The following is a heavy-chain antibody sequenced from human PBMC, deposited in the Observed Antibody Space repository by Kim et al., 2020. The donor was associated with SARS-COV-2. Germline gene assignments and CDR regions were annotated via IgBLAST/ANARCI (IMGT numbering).Heavy chain of an antibody. D-gene: IGHD3-16*01. Sequence: GGSLRLSCAASGFTFSSYAMHWVRQAPGKGLEWVAVISYDGSNKYYADSVKGRFTISRDNSKNTLYLQMNSLRAEDTAVYYCARAPWVGSGDGGGDWGQGTLVTVSS. J-gene: IGHJ4*02. CDR3: ARAPWVGSGDGGGD. CDR2: ISYDGSNK. V-gene: IGHV3-30*04. CDR1: GFTFSSYA.